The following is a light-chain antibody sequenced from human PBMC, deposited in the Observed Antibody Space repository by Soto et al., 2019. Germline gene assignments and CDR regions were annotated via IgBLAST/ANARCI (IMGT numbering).Light chain of an antibody. Sequence: DIQMTQSPSSLSASVGDRVTITCRASQSISTYLNWYQHKPGKAPKVLIYAVSSLQSGVPSRFSGSGSGTDFTLPITSLQPEDSATYYCQHSYGTPRTFGQGTKVELK. CDR1: QSISTY. CDR3: QHSYGTPRT. CDR2: AVS. V-gene: IGKV1-39*01. J-gene: IGKJ1*01.